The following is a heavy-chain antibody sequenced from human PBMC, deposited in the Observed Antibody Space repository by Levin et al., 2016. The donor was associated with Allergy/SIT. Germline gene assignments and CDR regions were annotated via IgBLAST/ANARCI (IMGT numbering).Heavy chain of an antibody. Sequence: SETLSLTCAVYGGSFSGYYWSWIRQPPGKGLEWIGEINHSGSTNYNPSLKSRVTISVDTSKNQFSLKLSSVTAADTAVYYCARGLKGKGYNWFDPWGQGTLVTVSS. CDR1: GGSFSGYY. D-gene: IGHD3-10*01. CDR2: INHSGST. J-gene: IGHJ5*02. CDR3: ARGLKGKGYNWFDP. V-gene: IGHV4-34*01.